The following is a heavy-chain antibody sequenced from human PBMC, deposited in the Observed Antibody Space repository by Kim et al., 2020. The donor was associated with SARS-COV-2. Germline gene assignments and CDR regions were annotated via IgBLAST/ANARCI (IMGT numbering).Heavy chain of an antibody. CDR3: ARAEGGYYYDSSGYYNFDY. D-gene: IGHD3-22*01. Sequence: GGSLRLSCAASGFTFSSYSMNWVRQAPGKGLEWVSYISSSSSTIYYADSVKGRFTISRDNAKNSLYLQMNSLRDEDTAVYYCARAEGGYYYDSSGYYNFDYWGQGTLVTVSS. V-gene: IGHV3-48*02. CDR1: GFTFSSYS. J-gene: IGHJ4*02. CDR2: ISSSSSTI.